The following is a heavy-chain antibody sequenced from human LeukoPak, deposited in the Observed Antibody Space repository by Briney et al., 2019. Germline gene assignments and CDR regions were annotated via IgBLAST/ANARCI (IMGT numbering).Heavy chain of an antibody. D-gene: IGHD3-3*01. J-gene: IGHJ5*02. CDR3: ARDHVGYYDFWSGYYNNWFDP. CDR2: IYTSGST. V-gene: IGHV4-4*07. Sequence: SSETLSLTCIVSGGSISSYYWSWIRQPAGKGLEWIGRIYTSGSTNYNPSLKSRVTMSVDTSKNQFSLKLSSVTAADTAVYYCARDHVGYYDFWSGYYNNWFDPWGQGTLVTVSS. CDR1: GGSISSYY.